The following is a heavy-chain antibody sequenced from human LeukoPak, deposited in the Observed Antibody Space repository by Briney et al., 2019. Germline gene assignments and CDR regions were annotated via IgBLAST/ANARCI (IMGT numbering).Heavy chain of an antibody. V-gene: IGHV3-9*01. CDR2: ISWSSGSI. CDR1: GFTFDDYA. J-gene: IGHJ6*02. Sequence: PGRSLRLSCAASGFTFDDYAMHWVRQAPGKGLEWVSGISWSSGSIGYADSVKGRFTLSRDNAKKSLYLQMNSLRDEDTALYYCAKGRGTDYYYYGMDVWGQGTTVTVSS. D-gene: IGHD1-1*01. CDR3: AKGRGTDYYYYGMDV.